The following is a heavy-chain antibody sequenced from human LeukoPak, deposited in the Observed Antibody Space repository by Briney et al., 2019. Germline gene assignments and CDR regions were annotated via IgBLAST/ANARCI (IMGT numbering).Heavy chain of an antibody. CDR3: ARQRPTPYCSSTSCLGTFDY. V-gene: IGHV4-39*01. J-gene: IGHJ4*02. CDR1: GGSISSSSYY. Sequence: SETLSPTCTVSGGSISSSSYYWGWIRQPPGKGLEWIGSIYYSGSTYYNPSLKSRVTISVDTSKNQFSLKLSSVTAADTAVYYCARQRPTPYCSSTSCLGTFDYWGQGTLVTVSS. CDR2: IYYSGST. D-gene: IGHD2-2*01.